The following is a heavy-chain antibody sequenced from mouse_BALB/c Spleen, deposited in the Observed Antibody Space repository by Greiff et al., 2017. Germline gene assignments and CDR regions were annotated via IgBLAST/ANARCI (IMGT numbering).Heavy chain of an antibody. Sequence: EVQRVESGGGLVQPGGSRKLSCAASGFTFSSFGMHWVRQAPEKGLEWVAYISSGSSTIYYADTVKGRFTISRDNPKNTLFLQMTSLRSEDTAMYYCARDYYGSSYFAYWGQGTLVTVSA. V-gene: IGHV5-17*02. J-gene: IGHJ3*01. CDR3: ARDYYGSSYFAY. CDR1: GFTFSSFG. CDR2: ISSGSSTI. D-gene: IGHD1-1*01.